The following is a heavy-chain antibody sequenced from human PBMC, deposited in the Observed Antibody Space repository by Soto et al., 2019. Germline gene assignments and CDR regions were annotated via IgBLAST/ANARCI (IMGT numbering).Heavy chain of an antibody. V-gene: IGHV3-48*02. Sequence: PGGSLRLSCAASGFTFSSYSMNWVRQAPGKGLEWVSYISSSSSTIYYADSVKGRFTISRDNAKNSLYLQMNSLRDEDTAVYYCARDLDPVFPPAAQRSLDYYYYGMDVWGQGTTVTVSS. D-gene: IGHD2-2*01. CDR3: ARDLDPVFPPAAQRSLDYYYYGMDV. CDR1: GFTFSSYS. CDR2: ISSSSSTI. J-gene: IGHJ6*02.